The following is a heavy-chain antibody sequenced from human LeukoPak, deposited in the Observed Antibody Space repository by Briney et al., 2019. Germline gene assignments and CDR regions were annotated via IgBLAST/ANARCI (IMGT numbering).Heavy chain of an antibody. Sequence: SVKVSCKASGGTFSSYAISWVRQAPGQGLEWMGGIIPIFGTANYAQKFQGRVTTTTDESTSTAYMELSSLRSEDTAVYYCAMPSIAARLGNGYYYMDVWGKGTTVTVSS. V-gene: IGHV1-69*05. J-gene: IGHJ6*03. CDR1: GGTFSSYA. CDR2: IIPIFGTA. D-gene: IGHD6-6*01. CDR3: AMPSIAARLGNGYYYMDV.